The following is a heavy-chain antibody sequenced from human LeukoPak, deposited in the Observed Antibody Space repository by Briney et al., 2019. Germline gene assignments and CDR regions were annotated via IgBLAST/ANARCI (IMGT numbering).Heavy chain of an antibody. CDR3: AYGTVYDGYAFDI. Sequence: GGSLRLSCAASGFIVSNNYMSWVRQAPGMGLEWVSVVYSGGSTYYADSVEGRFTISRDNSKNTLYPQMNSLRAEDTAVYYCAYGTVYDGYAFDIWGQGTMVTVSS. CDR2: VYSGGST. D-gene: IGHD1-1*01. V-gene: IGHV3-53*01. CDR1: GFIVSNNY. J-gene: IGHJ3*02.